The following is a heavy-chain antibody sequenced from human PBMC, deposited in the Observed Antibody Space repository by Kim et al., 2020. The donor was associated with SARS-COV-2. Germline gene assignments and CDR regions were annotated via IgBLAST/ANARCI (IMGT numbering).Heavy chain of an antibody. D-gene: IGHD3-22*01. CDR3: ARARNPMIVVVINAFDI. Sequence: SETLSLTCTVSGGSISSGGYYWSWMRQHPGKGLEWIGYIYYSGSTYYNPSLKSRVTISIATYKNQFSLKLSSVTAAGTAVYYCARARNPMIVVVINAFDIWGQGTMVTVSS. CDR1: GGSISSGGYY. V-gene: IGHV4-31*03. J-gene: IGHJ3*02. CDR2: IYYSGST.